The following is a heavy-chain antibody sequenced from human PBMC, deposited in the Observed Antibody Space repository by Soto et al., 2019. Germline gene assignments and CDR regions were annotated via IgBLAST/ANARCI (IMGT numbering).Heavy chain of an antibody. CDR2: ISSGGVSI. CDR3: ARDRRGVAGTARAFDT. Sequence: GGSLRLSCVASGFPFDMFNMNWVRQAPGKGLEWVSYISSGGVSIYYADSVKGRFTISRDNAKNSLYLQMNSLRDEDTAVYYCARDRRGVAGTARAFDTWGQGTMVTVSS. J-gene: IGHJ3*02. CDR1: GFPFDMFN. V-gene: IGHV3-48*02. D-gene: IGHD6-19*01.